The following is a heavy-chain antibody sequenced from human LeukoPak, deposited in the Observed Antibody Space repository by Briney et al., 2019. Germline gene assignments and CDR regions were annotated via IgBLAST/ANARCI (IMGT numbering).Heavy chain of an antibody. CDR1: GLTFSSYA. J-gene: IGHJ6*03. V-gene: IGHV3-23*01. Sequence: PGGSLRLSCAASGLTFSSYAMSWVRQAPGKGLEWVSAISGSGGSTYYADSVKGRFTISKDNSKNTLYLQMNSLRAEDTAVYYCAKGPNAPTYYYYYMDVWGKGTTDTVSS. CDR3: AKGPNAPTYYYYYMDV. D-gene: IGHD2-2*01. CDR2: ISGSGGST.